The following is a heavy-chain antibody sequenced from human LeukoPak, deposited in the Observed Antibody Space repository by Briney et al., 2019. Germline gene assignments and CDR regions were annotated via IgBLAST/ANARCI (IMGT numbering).Heavy chain of an antibody. J-gene: IGHJ4*02. V-gene: IGHV3-15*01. CDR1: GSTFSNTW. CDR2: IKSKTDGGKT. CDR3: TTWLSPL. D-gene: IGHD2/OR15-2a*01. Sequence: GGSLRLSWAAAGSTFSNTWMSWVRHAPGKGMEWAGRIKSKTDGGKTDYAAPVKGRFTISRDDSKNTLYLQMNSLKTEDTAVYYCTTWLSPLWGQGTLVTVSS.